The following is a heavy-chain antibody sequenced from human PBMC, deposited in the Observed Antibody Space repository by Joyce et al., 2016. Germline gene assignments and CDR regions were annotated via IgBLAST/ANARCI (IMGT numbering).Heavy chain of an antibody. CDR1: GFTFSAYE. J-gene: IGHJ3*02. V-gene: IGHV3-13*05. CDR3: ARERGGGMSAFDI. CDR2: IGTAGDP. Sequence: EVQLVEAGGALVQPGGSLRLSCAASGFTFSAYEIHWVHQTTGKGLEGVSAIGTAGDPYYAGSVKGRFTIARENAKSSLFLQMNSLRAEDTAVYYCARERGGGMSAFDIWGQGTMVTVSS. D-gene: IGHD3-16*01.